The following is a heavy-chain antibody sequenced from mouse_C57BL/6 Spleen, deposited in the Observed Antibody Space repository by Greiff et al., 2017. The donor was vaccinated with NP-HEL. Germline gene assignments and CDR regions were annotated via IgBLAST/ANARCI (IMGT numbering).Heavy chain of an antibody. Sequence: EVQLQQSGAELVRPGASVKLSCTASGFNITDYYMHWVKQRPEQGLEWIGRIDPEDGDTEYAPKFQGKATMTADTSSNTAYLQLSSLPSEDTAVYYCTTVVYGSSPDFDVWGTGTTVTVSS. V-gene: IGHV14-1*01. J-gene: IGHJ1*03. CDR2: IDPEDGDT. CDR1: GFNITDYY. D-gene: IGHD1-1*01. CDR3: TTVVYGSSPDFDV.